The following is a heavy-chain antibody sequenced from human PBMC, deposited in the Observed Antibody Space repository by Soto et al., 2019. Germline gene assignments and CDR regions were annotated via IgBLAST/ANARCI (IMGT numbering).Heavy chain of an antibody. D-gene: IGHD1-26*01. CDR2: IWSDGSNK. J-gene: IGHJ6*02. CDR1: RFTLSSDG. Sequence: PGRSLRLSXAPARFTLSSDGMPSLRPAPGKGLERVAAIWSDGSNKYYADSVKGRFTISRDNSKNTLDLQMNSLRAEDTAVYYYAGPKLDLYSGSYYGHYYYGMDVWGQGTTVAVSS. CDR3: AGPKLDLYSGSYYGHYYYGMDV. V-gene: IGHV3-33*01.